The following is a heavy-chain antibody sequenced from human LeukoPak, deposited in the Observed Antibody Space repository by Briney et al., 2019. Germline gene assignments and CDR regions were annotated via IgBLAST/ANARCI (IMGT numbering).Heavy chain of an antibody. CDR2: IITIFGTA. J-gene: IGHJ4*02. CDR3: ARASVLMGATMPVYFDY. CDR1: GGTFTSYA. V-gene: IGHV1-69*05. Sequence: ASVKVSCKASGGTFTSYAISWVRQAPGQGREWMGGIITIFGTANYAQKFQGRVTITTDESTSTAYMELSSLRSEDTAVYYCARASVLMGATMPVYFDYWGQGTLVTVSS. D-gene: IGHD1-26*01.